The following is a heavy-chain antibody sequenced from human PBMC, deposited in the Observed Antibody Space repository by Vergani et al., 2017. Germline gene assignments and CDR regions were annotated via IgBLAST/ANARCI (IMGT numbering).Heavy chain of an antibody. CDR3: ARHSTVEWLVKLGGIDP. D-gene: IGHD6-19*01. V-gene: IGHV4-39*01. CDR2: IYYSGRT. J-gene: IGHJ5*02. CDR1: GASIRSSNYY. Sequence: QLQLPESGPGLVKPSATLSLTCSVSGASIRSSNYYWGWIRPPPGKGLEWIASIYYSGRTYYNPSLKSRVTISVDTSKNQFSLKLSSVTAADTAVYFCARHSTVEWLVKLGGIDPWGQGILVTVSS.